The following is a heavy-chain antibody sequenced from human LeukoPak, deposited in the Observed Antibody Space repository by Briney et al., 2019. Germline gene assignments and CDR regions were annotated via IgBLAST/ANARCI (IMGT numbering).Heavy chain of an antibody. D-gene: IGHD3-10*01. CDR1: EFTFSRYA. Sequence: GGSLRLSCAASEFTFSRYAMSWVRQAPGKGLEWVSGISGTGGSTHYADSVKGRFTISRDNSKNTLYLQMSTLRAEDTAVYFCAKDSGLDGSGSYAYWGQGRLVTVSS. J-gene: IGHJ4*02. CDR2: ISGTGGST. CDR3: AKDSGLDGSGSYAY. V-gene: IGHV3-23*01.